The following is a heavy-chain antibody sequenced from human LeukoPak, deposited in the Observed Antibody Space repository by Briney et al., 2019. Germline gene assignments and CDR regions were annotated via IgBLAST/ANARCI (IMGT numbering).Heavy chain of an antibody. D-gene: IGHD3-22*01. V-gene: IGHV1-69*13. CDR1: GGTFSSYA. Sequence: ASVKVSCKASGGTFSSYAISWVRQAPGQGLEWMGGIIPIFGTANYAQKFQGRVTITADESTSTANMELSSLRSEDTAVYYCARSGLTMIVPHHFDPWGQGTLVTVSS. CDR3: ARSGLTMIVPHHFDP. CDR2: IIPIFGTA. J-gene: IGHJ5*02.